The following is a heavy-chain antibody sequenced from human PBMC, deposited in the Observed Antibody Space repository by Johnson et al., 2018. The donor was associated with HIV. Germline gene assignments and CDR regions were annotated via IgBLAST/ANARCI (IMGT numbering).Heavy chain of an antibody. D-gene: IGHD4-17*01. CDR1: GFTFSSYA. V-gene: IGHV3-33*08. J-gene: IGHJ3*02. CDR2: IKQDGSEK. CDR3: ARGPTYYADPFAFDI. Sequence: QVQLVESGGGVVQPGRSLRLSCAASGFTFSSYAMHWVRQAPGKGLEWVANIKQDGSEKYYATSVKGRFTISRDNSKNTLYLQMNSLRAEDTAVYYCARGPTYYADPFAFDIWGQGTMVTVSS.